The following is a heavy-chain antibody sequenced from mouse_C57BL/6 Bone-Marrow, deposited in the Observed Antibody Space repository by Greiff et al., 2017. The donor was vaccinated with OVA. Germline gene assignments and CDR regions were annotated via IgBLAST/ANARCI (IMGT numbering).Heavy chain of an antibody. V-gene: IGHV1-22*01. CDR1: GYTFTDYN. CDR3: ARSPDGYYSAY. Sequence: VHVKQSGPELVKPGASVKMSCKASGYTFTDYNMHWVKQSHGKSLEWIGYINPNNGGTSYNQKFKGKATLTVNKSSSTAYMELRSLTSEDSAVYYCARSPDGYYSAYWGQGTLVTVSA. D-gene: IGHD2-3*01. J-gene: IGHJ3*01. CDR2: INPNNGGT.